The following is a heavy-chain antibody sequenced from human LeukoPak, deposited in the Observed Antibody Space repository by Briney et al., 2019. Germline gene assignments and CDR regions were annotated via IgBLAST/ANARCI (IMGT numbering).Heavy chain of an antibody. CDR3: ARVESPLTYYYDSSGLALEY. D-gene: IGHD3-22*01. Sequence: ASVKVSCKASGYTFTSYDINWVRQATGQGLEWMGWMNPSSGNTGYAQKLQGRVTMTTDTSTSTAYMELRSLRSDDTAVYYCARVESPLTYYYDSSGLALEYWGQGTLVTVSS. CDR2: MNPSSGNT. J-gene: IGHJ4*02. CDR1: GYTFTSYD. V-gene: IGHV1-8*02.